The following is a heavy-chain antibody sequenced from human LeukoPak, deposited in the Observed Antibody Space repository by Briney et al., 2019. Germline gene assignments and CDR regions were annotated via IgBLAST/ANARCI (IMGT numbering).Heavy chain of an antibody. CDR3: ARGGPGYYASGTLGYSDY. CDR1: GGSISSYY. D-gene: IGHD3-10*01. J-gene: IGHJ4*02. V-gene: IGHV4-59*01. Sequence: SETLSLTCTVSGGSISSYYWSWIRQPPGKGLEWIGRIYYSGSTNYNPSLKSRVTISVDTSKNQFSLKLSSVTAADTAVYYCARGGPGYYASGTLGYSDYWGQGTLVTVSS. CDR2: IYYSGST.